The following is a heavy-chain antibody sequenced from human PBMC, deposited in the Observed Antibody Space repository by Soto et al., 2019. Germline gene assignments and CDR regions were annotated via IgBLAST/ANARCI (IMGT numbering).Heavy chain of an antibody. CDR1: GGSISGYR. D-gene: IGHD6-13*01. V-gene: IGHV4-59*12. CDR3: ARRGRVAAAGYFAP. Sequence: PSETLSLTCTVSGGSISGYRWNWIRQPPGKGLEWIGYISYDGKTGYNPSLISRVSISRDTSKNQFSLKLTSVTAADTAVYYCARRGRVAAAGYFAPWGPGTLVTVSS. J-gene: IGHJ5*02. CDR2: ISYDGKT.